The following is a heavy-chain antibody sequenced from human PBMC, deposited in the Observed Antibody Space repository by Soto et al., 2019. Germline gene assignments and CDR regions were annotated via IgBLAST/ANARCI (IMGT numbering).Heavy chain of an antibody. J-gene: IGHJ5*02. D-gene: IGHD3-22*01. Sequence: SEIRSFACTVCGGSISSHDWSWIRPPAGKGLEWIGRIYTSGSTNYNPSLKSRVTMSVDKSKNQFSLKLSSVTAADTAVYYCASDLRYYDSSGYLSWFDPWGQGTLVTVS. V-gene: IGHV4-4*07. CDR3: ASDLRYYDSSGYLSWFDP. CDR2: IYTSGST. CDR1: GGSISSHD.